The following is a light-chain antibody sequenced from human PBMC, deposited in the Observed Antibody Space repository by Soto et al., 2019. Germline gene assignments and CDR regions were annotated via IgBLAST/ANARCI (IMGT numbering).Light chain of an antibody. CDR2: DAS. J-gene: IGKJ5*01. CDR1: QSVSNQ. CDR3: QQRAGSST. Sequence: IVLTQSPLTQCLSPVDRPTPSCRASQSVSNQLAWYQQKPGQAPRLLIYDASRRVTGIPPRFSGSGSGTDFTLTLSSLEPEDFAVYYCQQRAGSSTFGQGTRLEIK. V-gene: IGKV3-11*01.